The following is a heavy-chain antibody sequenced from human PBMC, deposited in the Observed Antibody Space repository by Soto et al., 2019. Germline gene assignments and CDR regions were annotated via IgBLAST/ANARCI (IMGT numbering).Heavy chain of an antibody. CDR3: ARWPQLKPRFDY. Sequence: KTSETLSLTCTVSGGSISSSSYYWGWIRQPPGKGLEWIGSIYYSGSTYYNPSLKSRVTISVDTSKNQFSLKLSSVTAADTAVYYCARWPQLKPRFDYWGQGTLVTVSS. V-gene: IGHV4-39*07. J-gene: IGHJ4*02. D-gene: IGHD1-1*01. CDR2: IYYSGST. CDR1: GGSISSSSYY.